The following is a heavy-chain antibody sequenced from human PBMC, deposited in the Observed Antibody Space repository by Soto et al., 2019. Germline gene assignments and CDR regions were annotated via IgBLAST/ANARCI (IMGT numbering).Heavy chain of an antibody. CDR2: ISSGGAST. Sequence: EIQLVESGGDLVKSGGSLRLSCAASGFAFSSYTMNWVRQAPGKGLEWISSISSGGASTHYADSVKGRFTVTRDSAKNSLFLHMHSLRVEDTAVYYCARDVSLLVILDSWGQGTLVTVSS. CDR1: GFAFSSYT. V-gene: IGHV3-21*06. J-gene: IGHJ5*02. CDR3: ARDVSLLVILDS. D-gene: IGHD2-15*01.